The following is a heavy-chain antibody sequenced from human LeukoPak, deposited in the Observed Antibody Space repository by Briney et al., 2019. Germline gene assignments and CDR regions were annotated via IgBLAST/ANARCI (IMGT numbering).Heavy chain of an antibody. Sequence: PSETPSLTCTVSGGSISSYYWSWIRQPPGKGLEWIWYIYYSGYTNYNPSLKSRVTISVDTSKNQFSLKLSSVTAADTAVYYCARTTMVRGTYYMDVWGKGTTVTISS. D-gene: IGHD3-10*01. CDR1: GGSISSYY. CDR3: ARTTMVRGTYYMDV. J-gene: IGHJ6*03. V-gene: IGHV4-59*01. CDR2: IYYSGYT.